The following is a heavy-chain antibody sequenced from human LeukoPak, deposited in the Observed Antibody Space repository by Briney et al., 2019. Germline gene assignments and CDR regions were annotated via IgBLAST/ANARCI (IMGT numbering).Heavy chain of an antibody. J-gene: IGHJ4*02. D-gene: IGHD1-26*01. CDR2: ISSSGSTI. CDR1: GFTFSDYY. Sequence: GGSLRLSCAASGFTFSDYYMSWIRQAPGKGLEWVSYISSSGSTIYYADSVKGRSTISRDNAKNSLYLQMNSLRAEDTAVYYCLSGSYSFPSGYWGQGTLVTASS. CDR3: LSGSYSFPSGY. V-gene: IGHV3-11*04.